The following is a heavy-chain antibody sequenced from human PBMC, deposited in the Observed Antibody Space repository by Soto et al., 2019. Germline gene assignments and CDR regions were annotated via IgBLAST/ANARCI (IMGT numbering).Heavy chain of an antibody. CDR1: GGSISRYY. CDR2: IYYSGST. Sequence: PSETLSLTCTVSGGSISRYYWSWIRQPPGKGLEWIGYIYYSGSTKYNPSLKSRVTISVDTSKNHFSLKLSSVTAADTAVYYCARSIGRGYYYYDTDVWGKGTTVTVSS. CDR3: ARSIGRGYYYYDTDV. D-gene: IGHD3-10*01. V-gene: IGHV4-59*01. J-gene: IGHJ6*03.